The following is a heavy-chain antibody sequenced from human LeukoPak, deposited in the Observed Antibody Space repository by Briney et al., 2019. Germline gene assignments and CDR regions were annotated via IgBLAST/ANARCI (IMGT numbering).Heavy chain of an antibody. J-gene: IGHJ4*02. V-gene: IGHV3-9*01. CDR1: GFTFDDYA. CDR2: ISWNSGSI. D-gene: IGHD6-13*01. Sequence: PGGSLRLSCAASGFTFDDYAMHWVRQAPGKGLEWVSGISWNSGSIGYADSVKGRFTISRDNAKNSLYLQMNSLRAEDTALYYCAKDRGGLGRGGNIAAAFDYWGQGTLVTVSS. CDR3: AKDRGGLGRGGNIAAAFDY.